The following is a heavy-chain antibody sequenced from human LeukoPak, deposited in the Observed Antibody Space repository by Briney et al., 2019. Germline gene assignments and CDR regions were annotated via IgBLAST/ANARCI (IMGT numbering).Heavy chain of an antibody. CDR2: IYSGGST. CDR3: ARGLGYSYGYPFDY. CDR1: GFTVSSNY. V-gene: IGHV3-66*01. Sequence: GGSLRLSCAASGFTVSSNYMSWVRQAPGKGLEWVSVIYSGGSTYYADSVKGRFTISRDNSKNTLYLQMSSLRAEDTAVYYCARGLGYSYGYPFDYWGQGTLVTVSS. D-gene: IGHD5-18*01. J-gene: IGHJ4*02.